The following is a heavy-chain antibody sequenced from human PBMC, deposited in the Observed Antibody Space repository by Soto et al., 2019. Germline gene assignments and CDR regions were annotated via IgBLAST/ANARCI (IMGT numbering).Heavy chain of an antibody. J-gene: IGHJ4*02. D-gene: IGHD1-26*01. CDR1: GGTFSSYA. Sequence: ASVKVSCKASGGTFSSYAISWVRQAPGQGLEWMGGIIPIFGTANYAQKFQGRVTITADESTSTAYMELSSLRSEDTAVYYCARTRVGATAFDYWGQGTMVTVYS. V-gene: IGHV1-69*13. CDR3: ARTRVGATAFDY. CDR2: IIPIFGTA.